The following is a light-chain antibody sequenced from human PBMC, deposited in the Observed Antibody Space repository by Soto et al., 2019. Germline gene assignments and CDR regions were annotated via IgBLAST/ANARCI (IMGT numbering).Light chain of an antibody. CDR1: QYISTY. Sequence: DIQMTQSPSSLSASVGDRVSITCRAGQYISTYLNWYQQKPGKAPKLLIYAASNLQSGVPSRFSGSGSGTEFTLTISSLEPEDFATYYCQQTYSTVRTFGQGTKVDIK. J-gene: IGKJ1*01. V-gene: IGKV1-39*01. CDR2: AAS. CDR3: QQTYSTVRT.